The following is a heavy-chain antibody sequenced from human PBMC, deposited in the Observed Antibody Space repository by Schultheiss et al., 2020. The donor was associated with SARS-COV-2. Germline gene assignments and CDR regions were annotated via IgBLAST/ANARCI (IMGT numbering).Heavy chain of an antibody. V-gene: IGHV3-23*01. D-gene: IGHD3-22*01. J-gene: IGHJ3*02. Sequence: GGSLRLSCAASGFTFSSYSMNWVRQAPGKGLEWVSAISGSGGSTYYADSVKGRFTISRDNSKNTLYLQMNSLRAEDTAVYYCARDRAYDSSGHDAFDIWGQGTMVTVSS. CDR3: ARDRAYDSSGHDAFDI. CDR2: ISGSGGST. CDR1: GFTFSSYS.